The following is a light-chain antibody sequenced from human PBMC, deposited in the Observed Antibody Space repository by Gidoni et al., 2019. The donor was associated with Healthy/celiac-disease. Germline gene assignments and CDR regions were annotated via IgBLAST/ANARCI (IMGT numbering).Light chain of an antibody. V-gene: IGKV3-15*01. CDR3: QQYNNWPPSRT. J-gene: IGKJ3*01. CDR2: GAS. CDR1: QSVSSN. Sequence: EIVMTQSPATLSVSPGERATLSCRASQSVSSNLAWYQQKPGQAPRLLIYGASTRATGIPARFSGSGSGTEFTLTISSPQSEDFAVYYCQQYNNWPPSRTFGPGTKVDIK.